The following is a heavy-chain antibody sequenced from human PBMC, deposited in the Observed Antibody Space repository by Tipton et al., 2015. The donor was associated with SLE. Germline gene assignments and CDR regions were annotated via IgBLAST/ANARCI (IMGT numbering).Heavy chain of an antibody. CDR1: GFTFSSYG. Sequence: SLRLSCAASGFTFSSYGMHWVRQAPGKGLEWVAFIRYDGSNKYYADSVKGRFTISRDNSKNTLYLQMNSLRAEDTAVYYCAKCKGSSTSCSLFDYWGQGTLGTVSS. J-gene: IGHJ4*02. D-gene: IGHD2-2*01. CDR3: AKCKGSSTSCSLFDY. V-gene: IGHV3-30*02. CDR2: IRYDGSNK.